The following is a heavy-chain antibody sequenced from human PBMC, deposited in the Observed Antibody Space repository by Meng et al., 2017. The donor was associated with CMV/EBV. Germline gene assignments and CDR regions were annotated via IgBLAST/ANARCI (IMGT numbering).Heavy chain of an antibody. J-gene: IGHJ3*02. CDR1: GFTFSSYA. CDR2: ISGSGGST. Sequence: GESLKISCAASGFTFSSYAMSWVRQAPGKGLEWVSAISGSGGSTYYADYVKGRFTISRDNSKNTLYLQMNSLRAEDTAVYYCAKDIVVVPAALSAFDIWGQGTMVTVSS. V-gene: IGHV3-23*01. D-gene: IGHD2-2*01. CDR3: AKDIVVVPAALSAFDI.